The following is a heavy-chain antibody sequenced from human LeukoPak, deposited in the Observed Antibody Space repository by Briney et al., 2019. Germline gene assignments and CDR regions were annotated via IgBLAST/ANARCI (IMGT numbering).Heavy chain of an antibody. J-gene: IGHJ4*02. D-gene: IGHD2-8*01. CDR3: AKDNGGSSRYFDY. Sequence: GGSLRLSCATSGFTFSSYAMSWVRQAPGKGLEWVSAISGSGGSTYFADSVKGRFTISRDNSKNTLYLQMNSLRAEDTAVYYCAKDNGGSSRYFDYWGQGTLVTVSS. CDR1: GFTFSSYA. CDR2: ISGSGGST. V-gene: IGHV3-23*01.